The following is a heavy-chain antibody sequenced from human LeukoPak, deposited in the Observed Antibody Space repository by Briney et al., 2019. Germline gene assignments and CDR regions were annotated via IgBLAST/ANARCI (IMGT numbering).Heavy chain of an antibody. CDR2: INTSGST. Sequence: PSQTLSLTCTVSGGSISSGSHFWTWIRQPAGKGLEWIGRINTSGSTNYNPSLKSRVTISVDTSKNQFSLKLSSVTAADTAVFYCARGGYTSSWYSGYYYFDYWGQGTLVTVSS. D-gene: IGHD6-13*01. CDR1: GGSISSGSHF. J-gene: IGHJ4*02. V-gene: IGHV4-61*02. CDR3: ARGGYTSSWYSGYYYFDY.